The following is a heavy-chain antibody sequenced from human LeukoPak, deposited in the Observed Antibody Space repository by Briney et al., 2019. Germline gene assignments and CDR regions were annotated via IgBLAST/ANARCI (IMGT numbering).Heavy chain of an antibody. J-gene: IGHJ4*02. Sequence: ASVTVSCKVSGYTLTDLSMHWVRQAPGQGLEWMGGFDPEDGETINAQKFQGRVTMTEDTSTDTAYMELSSLRSEDTAVYYCATTLPDYYDSSGYYYYWGQGTLVTVSS. V-gene: IGHV1-24*01. CDR1: GYTLTDLS. D-gene: IGHD3-22*01. CDR3: ATTLPDYYDSSGYYYY. CDR2: FDPEDGET.